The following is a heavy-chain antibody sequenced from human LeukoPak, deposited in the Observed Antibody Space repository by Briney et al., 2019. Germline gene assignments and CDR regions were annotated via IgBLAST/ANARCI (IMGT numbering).Heavy chain of an antibody. V-gene: IGHV4-30-2*01. D-gene: IGHD6-13*01. Sequence: PSETLSLTCAVSGGSINSGDYSWNWLRQPPGKGLEWIGSIYHSGSTYYNPSLKSRVTISVDRSKNQFSLKLSSVTAADTAVYYCARGLGSSWLDYWGQGTLVTVSS. CDR1: GGSINSGDYS. CDR3: ARGLGSSWLDY. CDR2: IYHSGST. J-gene: IGHJ4*02.